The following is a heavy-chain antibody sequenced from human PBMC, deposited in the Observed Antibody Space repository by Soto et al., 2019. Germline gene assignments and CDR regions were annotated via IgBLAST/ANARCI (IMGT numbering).Heavy chain of an antibody. CDR1: GFTFSSYA. V-gene: IGHV3-30-3*01. CDR3: ARTDYDY. D-gene: IGHD5-12*01. J-gene: IGHJ4*02. CDR2: ISYDGSNK. Sequence: QVQLVESGGGVVQPGRSLRLSCAASGFTFSSYAMHLVRQAPGKGLEWVAVISYDGSNKYYADSVKGRFTISRDNSKNTLYLPMNSLRAEDTAVYYCARTDYDYWGQGTLVTVSS.